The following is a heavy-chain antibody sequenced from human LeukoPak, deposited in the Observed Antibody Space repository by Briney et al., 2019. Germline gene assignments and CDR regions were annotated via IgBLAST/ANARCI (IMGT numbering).Heavy chain of an antibody. D-gene: IGHD2-2*01. Sequence: ASVKVSCKASGYTFTSYGSSWVRQAPGQGLEWMGWISAYNGNTNYAQKLQGRVTMTTDTSTSTAYMELRSLRSDDTAVYYCARDGLGYCSSTSCSYFDYWGQGTLVTVSS. CDR2: ISAYNGNT. CDR3: ARDGLGYCSSTSCSYFDY. CDR1: GYTFTSYG. V-gene: IGHV1-18*01. J-gene: IGHJ4*02.